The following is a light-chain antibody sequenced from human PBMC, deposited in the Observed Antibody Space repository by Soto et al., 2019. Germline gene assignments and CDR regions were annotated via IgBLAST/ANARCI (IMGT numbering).Light chain of an antibody. CDR3: QQYNNWPGT. Sequence: EIVMTQSPATLSVSPGERATLSCRASQSVSSDLAWYQQKTGQAPRLLIYGASTRATGIPARCSGSGSGTEFTLSISSLQSEDFAVYYCQQYNNWPGTFGPGTKVDIK. CDR1: QSVSSD. J-gene: IGKJ3*01. V-gene: IGKV3-15*01. CDR2: GAS.